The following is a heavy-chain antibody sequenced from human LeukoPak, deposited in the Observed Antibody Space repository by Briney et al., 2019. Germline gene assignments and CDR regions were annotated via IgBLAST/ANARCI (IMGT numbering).Heavy chain of an antibody. Sequence: GGSLRLSCAASGFPFSSYAMSSVRQAPGKGVEWVSTYSGSGGRTYYADSVKGRFTISRDNSKNTLYLRMNSWRAEDTAVYYCAKDPHMIVVAGTHFDSWGQGTLVTVSS. D-gene: IGHD6-19*01. CDR2: YSGSGGRT. J-gene: IGHJ4*02. CDR1: GFPFSSYA. V-gene: IGHV3-23*01. CDR3: AKDPHMIVVAGTHFDS.